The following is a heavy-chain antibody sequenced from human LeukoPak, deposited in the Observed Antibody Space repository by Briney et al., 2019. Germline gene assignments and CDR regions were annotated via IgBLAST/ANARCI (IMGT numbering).Heavy chain of an antibody. V-gene: IGHV3-23*01. J-gene: IGHJ4*02. Sequence: GGSLRLSCAASGFTFSSYAMSWVRQAPGKGLEWVSAISGSGGSTYYADPVKCRFTLPRDSSKSTLYLQMNSLRAEDTAVYYCTRAAAGSGPFDYWGPGTLVTVSS. CDR3: TRAAAGSGPFDY. D-gene: IGHD6-13*01. CDR1: GFTFSSYA. CDR2: ISGSGGST.